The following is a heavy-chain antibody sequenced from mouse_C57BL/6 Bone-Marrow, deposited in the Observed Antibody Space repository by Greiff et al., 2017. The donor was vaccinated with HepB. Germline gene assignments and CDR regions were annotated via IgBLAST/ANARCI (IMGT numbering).Heavy chain of an antibody. CDR1: GYAFTNYL. J-gene: IGHJ2*01. Sequence: VQLQQSGAELVRPGPSVKVSCKASGYAFTNYLIEWVKQRPGQGLEWIGVINPGSGGTNYNEKFKGKATLTADKSSSTAYMQLSSLTSEDSAVYVCERGSLYYYGSRYFDYWGQGTTLTVSS. CDR2: INPGSGGT. V-gene: IGHV1-54*01. D-gene: IGHD1-1*01. CDR3: ERGSLYYYGSRYFDY.